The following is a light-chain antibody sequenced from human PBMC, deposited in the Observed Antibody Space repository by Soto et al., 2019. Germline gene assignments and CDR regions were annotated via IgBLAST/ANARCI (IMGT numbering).Light chain of an antibody. CDR1: QNIFTY. CDR3: QQYNNWPPIT. J-gene: IGKJ5*01. CDR2: DAS. V-gene: IGKV1-5*01. Sequence: DIHMTQSPSTLSASVGDRVTISCRASQNIFTYLAWYQQKPGKAPKLLIFDASTLQSGVPPRFSGSGSGTDFTLTISRLEPEDFAVYYCQQYNNWPPITFGQGTRLEIK.